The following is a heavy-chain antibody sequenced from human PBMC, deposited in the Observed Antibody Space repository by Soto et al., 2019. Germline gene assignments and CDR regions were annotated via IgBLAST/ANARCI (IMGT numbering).Heavy chain of an antibody. CDR1: GYTFTSYG. V-gene: IGHV1-18*01. J-gene: IGHJ4*02. CDR3: AREPRWELLAFDY. CDR2: ISGYNGNT. D-gene: IGHD1-26*01. Sequence: ASVKVSCKASGYTFTSYGISWVRQAPGQGLEWMGWISGYNGNTKYAQNVQDRVTMTTDTSTSIAYMDLRSLRSDDTAMYYCAREPRWELLAFDYWGQGTLVTVS.